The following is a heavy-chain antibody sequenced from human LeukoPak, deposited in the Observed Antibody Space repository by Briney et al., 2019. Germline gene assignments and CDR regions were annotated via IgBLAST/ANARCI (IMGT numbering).Heavy chain of an antibody. CDR1: GYSISSGYY. Sequence: SETLSLTCAVSGYSISSGYYWGWIRQPPGKGLEWIGSIYHSGSTYYNPSLKSRVTISVDTSKNQFSLKLSSVTAADTAVYYCARIQGADWYFDLWGRGTLVTVSS. V-gene: IGHV4-38-2*01. CDR2: IYHSGST. CDR3: ARIQGADWYFDL. J-gene: IGHJ2*01.